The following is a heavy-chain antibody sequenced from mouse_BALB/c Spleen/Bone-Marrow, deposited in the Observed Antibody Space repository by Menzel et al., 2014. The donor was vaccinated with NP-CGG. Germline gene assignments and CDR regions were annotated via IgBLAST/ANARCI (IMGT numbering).Heavy chain of an antibody. J-gene: IGHJ2*01. V-gene: IGHV1-69*02. Sequence: QSGAELVRPGASVKLSCKASGYTFTSYWINWVKQRPGQGLEWIGNIYPSDSYSNYNQKFKDKATLTADKSSNTAYMQLSSLTSEDSAVYFCTRGGISVDYWGQGTTLTVSS. CDR3: TRGGISVDY. CDR2: IYPSDSYS. CDR1: GYTFTSYW.